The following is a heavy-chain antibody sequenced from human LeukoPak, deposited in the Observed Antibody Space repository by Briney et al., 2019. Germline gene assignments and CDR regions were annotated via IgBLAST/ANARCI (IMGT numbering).Heavy chain of an antibody. J-gene: IGHJ6*03. CDR2: IYYSGST. Sequence: PSETLSLTCTVSGGSISSSSYYWSWIRQPPGKGLEWIGYIYYSGSTNYNPSLKSRVTISVDTSKNQFSLKLSSVTAADTAVYYCARAVFGVVIPTYYYYYYMDVWGKGTTVTVSS. CDR3: ARAVFGVVIPTYYYYYYMDV. D-gene: IGHD3-3*01. CDR1: GGSISSSSYY. V-gene: IGHV4-61*01.